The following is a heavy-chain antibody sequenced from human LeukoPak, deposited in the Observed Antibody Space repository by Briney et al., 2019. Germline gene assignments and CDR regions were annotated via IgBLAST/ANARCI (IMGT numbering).Heavy chain of an antibody. CDR2: ISYDGSNK. CDR1: GFTFSSYG. V-gene: IGHV3-30*18. J-gene: IGHJ6*04. D-gene: IGHD3-10*01. Sequence: GGSLRLSCAASGFTFSSYGMEWVRQAPGKGLEWVAVISYDGSNKYYADSVKGRLTISRDNSKNTLYLQMNSLRAEDTAVYYCAKGTFTMVRGVINHYYGMDVWGKGTTVTVSS. CDR3: AKGTFTMVRGVINHYYGMDV.